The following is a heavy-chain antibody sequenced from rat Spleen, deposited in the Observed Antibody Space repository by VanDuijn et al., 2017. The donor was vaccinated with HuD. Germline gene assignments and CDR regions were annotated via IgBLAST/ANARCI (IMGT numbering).Heavy chain of an antibody. CDR3: ARKLSGYGDY. V-gene: IGHV4-2*01. D-gene: IGHD4-3*01. J-gene: IGHJ2*01. CDR2: INKNSRTI. CDR1: GFNFNDYW. Sequence: EVQLVESGGGLVHPGRSLKLSCAASGFNFNDYWMGWVRQAPGKGLEWIAEINKNSRTIKYTPSLRDKFTISRDNAQNTLYLQMSNLGSEDTAIYYCARKLSGYGDYWGQGVMVTVSS.